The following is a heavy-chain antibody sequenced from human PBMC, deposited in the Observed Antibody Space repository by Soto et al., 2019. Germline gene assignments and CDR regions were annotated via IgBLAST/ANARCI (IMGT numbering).Heavy chain of an antibody. V-gene: IGHV3-7*03. J-gene: IGHJ4*02. CDR2: IKADGSEK. Sequence: GGSLILSCVGSGFTFSNHWMNWVRQAPGQGLEWVANIKADGSEKYYVDSVKGRFTISRDNAKNSLYLQMNSLRAEDTAVYYCARARGVDYWGQGTQVTAPQ. D-gene: IGHD3-16*01. CDR1: GFTFSNHW. CDR3: ARARGVDY.